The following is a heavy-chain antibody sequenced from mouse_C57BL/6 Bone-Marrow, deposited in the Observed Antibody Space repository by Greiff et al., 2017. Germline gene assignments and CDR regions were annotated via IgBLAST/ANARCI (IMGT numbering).Heavy chain of an antibody. CDR1: GFNIKDDY. D-gene: IGHD1-1*02. CDR3: TSEGWILWYGGV. V-gene: IGHV14-4*01. J-gene: IGHJ1*03. Sequence: VLLQQSGAELVRPGASVKLSCTASGFNIKDDYMHWVKHRPEQGLEWIGWIDPENGDTAYASKFPGKATITAATSSNTAYLQVSGQTSEGTAVYYCTSEGWILWYGGVWGTGTTVTVSS. CDR2: IDPENGDT.